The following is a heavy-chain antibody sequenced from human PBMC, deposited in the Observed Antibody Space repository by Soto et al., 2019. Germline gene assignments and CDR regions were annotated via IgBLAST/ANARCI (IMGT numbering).Heavy chain of an antibody. J-gene: IGHJ4*02. V-gene: IGHV1-46*01. D-gene: IGHD6-6*01. CDR2: INPSGGST. Sequence: GASVKVSCKASGYTFTTYYMYWVRQAPGQGLEWMGIINPSGGSTSFAQKFQGRVTMTRDTSTSTVYMELISLTSEDKAVYYCARDVGMASRPYLDYWGQGTLVTVSS. CDR1: GYTFTTYY. CDR3: ARDVGMASRPYLDY.